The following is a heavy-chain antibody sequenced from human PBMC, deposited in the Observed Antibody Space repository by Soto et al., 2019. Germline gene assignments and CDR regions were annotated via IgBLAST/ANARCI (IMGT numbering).Heavy chain of an antibody. J-gene: IGHJ5*02. Sequence: QPGGSLRLSCEASGFAFSGSALHWVRQASGKGLEWLGRIRGISNSYATSYAASVKGRFTISRDDSKNTAYLQMSSLKAEDTAVYYCVRDTYFSDSSGYTRCFDRWGQGTLVTVSS. CDR1: GFAFSGSA. D-gene: IGHD3-22*01. V-gene: IGHV3-73*01. CDR2: IRGISNSYAT. CDR3: VRDTYFSDSSGYTRCFDR.